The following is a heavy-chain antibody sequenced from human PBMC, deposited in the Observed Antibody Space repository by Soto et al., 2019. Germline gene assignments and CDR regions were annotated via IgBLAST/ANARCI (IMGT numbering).Heavy chain of an antibody. CDR3: TRSTEKPY. J-gene: IGHJ4*02. CDR2: VYSGGNT. CDR1: VFTVSGNY. Sequence: EVQLVESGGGLVQPGGSLRLSCAASVFTVSGNYMSWVRQAPGKGLEWVSVVYSGGNTYYADSVKGRFTSSRDNSKNTLYLQMNSLRAEDTAVYYCTRSTEKPYWGQGTLVTVSS. V-gene: IGHV3-66*01.